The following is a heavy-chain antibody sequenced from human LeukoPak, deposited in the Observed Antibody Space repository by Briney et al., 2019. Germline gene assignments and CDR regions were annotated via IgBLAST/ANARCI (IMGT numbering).Heavy chain of an antibody. D-gene: IGHD5-24*01. Sequence: GESLQISCKGSGYSFTNYWIGWVRQMPGKGLEWMGIIYPGDSDTRYSPSFQGQVTISADKSISTAYLQWSSLKASDTAMYYCARQGWLQSEGYYFDYWGQGTLVTVSS. V-gene: IGHV5-51*01. CDR2: IYPGDSDT. J-gene: IGHJ4*02. CDR1: GYSFTNYW. CDR3: ARQGWLQSEGYYFDY.